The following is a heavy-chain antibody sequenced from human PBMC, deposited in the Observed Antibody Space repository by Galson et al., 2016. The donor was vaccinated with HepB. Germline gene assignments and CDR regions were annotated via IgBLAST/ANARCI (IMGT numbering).Heavy chain of an antibody. CDR1: GGTFSTDA. J-gene: IGHJ4*02. CDR2: IIPIFATA. D-gene: IGHD6-13*01. Sequence: SVKVSCKASGGTFSTDAFSWVRQAPGQGLEWMGGIIPIFATASYAQKLQGRVTMTTDTSTSTAYMELRSLRSDDTAVYYCAREYSTSWYVDYWGQGTLVTVSS. V-gene: IGHV1-69*05. CDR3: AREYSTSWYVDY.